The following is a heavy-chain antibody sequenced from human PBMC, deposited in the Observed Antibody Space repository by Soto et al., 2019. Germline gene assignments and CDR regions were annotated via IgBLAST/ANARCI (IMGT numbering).Heavy chain of an antibody. CDR3: AKDYFGMTTLHYYGIDV. D-gene: IGHD4-4*01. CDR2: ISYDGSSK. J-gene: IGHJ6*02. Sequence: VGSLRLSCAASGLTFGSFGMHWVRQAPGKGLEWVAVISYDGSSKYYADSVKDRFTISRDNSKNTLYLQMNSLRADDTALYFCAKDYFGMTTLHYYGIDVWGQGTTVTVSS. V-gene: IGHV3-30*18. CDR1: GLTFGSFG.